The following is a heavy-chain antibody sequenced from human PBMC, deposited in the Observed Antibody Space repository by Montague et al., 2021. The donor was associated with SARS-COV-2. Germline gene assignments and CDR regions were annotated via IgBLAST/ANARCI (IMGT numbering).Heavy chain of an antibody. CDR1: GGSFSGYY. CDR3: ARLSGYYGV. CDR2: INHSGST. Sequence: SETLSLTCAVYGGSFSGYYWSWIRQSPGKGLEWIGEINHSGSTHYNPSLKSRAILSVDTSKNQFSLNLSSVTAADAAFYYCARLSGYYGVWGQGTLVTVSS. V-gene: IGHV4-34*01. D-gene: IGHD3-3*01. J-gene: IGHJ4*02.